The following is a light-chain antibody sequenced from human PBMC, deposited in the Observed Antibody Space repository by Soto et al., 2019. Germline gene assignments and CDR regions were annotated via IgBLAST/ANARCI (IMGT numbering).Light chain of an antibody. CDR3: GTWDTSLSAGV. V-gene: IGLV1-51*01. CDR1: SSDVGGYNY. CDR2: DDN. Sequence: QSVLTQPASVSGSPGQSITISCTGTSSDVGGYNYVSWYQQHPGKAPKLLICDDNKRPSGIPDRFSGSKYGTSATLDITGLQTGDEADYYCGTWDTSLSAGVFGGGTKVTVL. J-gene: IGLJ3*02.